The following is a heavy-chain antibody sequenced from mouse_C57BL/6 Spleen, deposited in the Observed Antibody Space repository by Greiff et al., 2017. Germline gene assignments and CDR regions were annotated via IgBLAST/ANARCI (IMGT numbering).Heavy chain of an antibody. D-gene: IGHD2-3*01. V-gene: IGHV5-16*01. CDR3: AREGDGYLYYAMDY. CDR1: GFTFSDYY. Sequence: EVKLMESEGGLVQPGSSMKLSCTASGFTFSDYYMAWVRQVPEKGLEWVANINSDGSSTYYLDSLKSRFIISRDNAKNILYLQMSSLKSEDTATYYCAREGDGYLYYAMDYWGQGTSVTVSS. CDR2: INSDGSST. J-gene: IGHJ4*01.